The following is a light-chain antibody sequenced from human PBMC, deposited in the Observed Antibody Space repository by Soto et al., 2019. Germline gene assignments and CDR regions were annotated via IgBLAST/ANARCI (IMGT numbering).Light chain of an antibody. Sequence: QAVVTQEPSLTVSPGGTVTLTCASSTGAVTSGNYPSWFQQKPGQTPRTLIYTTNSRHSWTPARFSGSLLGDKAALTLSGVQPEDEAEYYCLLYYGGAQLVFGGVTKLTVL. J-gene: IGLJ3*02. CDR3: LLYYGGAQLV. CDR1: TGAVTSGNY. CDR2: TTN. V-gene: IGLV7-43*01.